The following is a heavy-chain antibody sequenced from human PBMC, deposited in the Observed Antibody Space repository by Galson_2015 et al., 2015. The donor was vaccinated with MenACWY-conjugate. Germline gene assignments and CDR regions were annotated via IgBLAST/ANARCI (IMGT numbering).Heavy chain of an antibody. Sequence: CAISGDSVSSHSAAWNWIRQSPSRGLEWLGRRYYRSKWYNDYAVSVKSRITINPDTSKNQFSLQLNSVTPEDTAVYYCAREILTGSPLYYGMDVWGQGTTVTVSS. CDR3: AREILTGSPLYYGMDV. V-gene: IGHV6-1*01. CDR1: GDSVSSHSAA. CDR2: RYYRSKWYN. J-gene: IGHJ6*02. D-gene: IGHD3-9*01.